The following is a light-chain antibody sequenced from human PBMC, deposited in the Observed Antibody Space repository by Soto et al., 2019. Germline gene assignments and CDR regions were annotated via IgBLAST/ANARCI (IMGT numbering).Light chain of an antibody. J-gene: IGKJ1*01. CDR3: QQYGSSPPT. CDR2: GAS. Sequence: TQSPSTLSASLGDRVTITCRASQSISRYLAWYQQKPGQGPRLLIYGASSRATGTPDRVSGSGSGTDVTLTINRLEPEDFALYYCQQYGSSPPTFGQGTKVDI. V-gene: IGKV3-20*01. CDR1: QSISRY.